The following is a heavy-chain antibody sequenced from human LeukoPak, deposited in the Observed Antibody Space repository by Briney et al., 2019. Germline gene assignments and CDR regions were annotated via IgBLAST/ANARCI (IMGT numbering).Heavy chain of an antibody. J-gene: IGHJ3*02. CDR3: ARDSEYSSSFAFDI. CDR2: INQDGSER. V-gene: IGHV3-7*01. CDR1: GFTFSSHW. Sequence: GGSLRLPCAASGFTFSSHWMTWVRQAPGKGLEWVANINQDGSERYYVDSVKGRFTISRDNAKNSLYLQMNSLRAEDTAVYYCARDSEYSSSFAFDIWGQGTMVTVSS. D-gene: IGHD6-13*01.